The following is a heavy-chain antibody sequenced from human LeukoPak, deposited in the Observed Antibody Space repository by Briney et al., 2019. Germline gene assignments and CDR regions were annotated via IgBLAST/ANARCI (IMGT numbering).Heavy chain of an antibody. CDR3: ARVGPGYYDMLFDP. CDR2: IFYSGDT. D-gene: IGHD3-22*01. V-gene: IGHV4-59*01. CDR1: GVSISSYY. J-gene: IGHJ5*02. Sequence: PSETLSLTCSVSGVSISSYYWSWIRQPPGKGLEWIGYIFYSGDTKYNPSLESRVAISGETSKNQVSLRLSSVTPADTAVYFCARVGPGYYDMLFDPWGLGTLVTVSS.